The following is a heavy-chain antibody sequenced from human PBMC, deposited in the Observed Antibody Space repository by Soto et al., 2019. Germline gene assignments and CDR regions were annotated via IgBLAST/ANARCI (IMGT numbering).Heavy chain of an antibody. Sequence: QVQLVQSGAEVKKPGASVKVSCKASGYTFTSYGISWVRQAPGQGLEWMGWISAYNGNTNYAQKLQGRVTMTTDTSTSTAYMELRSLRADDTAVYYCARDTVAYDILVGENFDYWGQGTLVTVSS. D-gene: IGHD3-9*01. V-gene: IGHV1-18*01. CDR2: ISAYNGNT. CDR3: ARDTVAYDILVGENFDY. J-gene: IGHJ4*02. CDR1: GYTFTSYG.